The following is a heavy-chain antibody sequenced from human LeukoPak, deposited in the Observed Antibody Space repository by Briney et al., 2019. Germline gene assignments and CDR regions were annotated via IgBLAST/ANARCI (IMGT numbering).Heavy chain of an antibody. CDR3: ARVGIQLWLNQWLDV. CDR2: FDPEDGET. CDR1: GYTLTELS. J-gene: IGHJ6*02. Sequence: ASVNVSCKVSGYTLTELSMHWVRQAPGKGLEWMGGFDPEDGETIYAQKFQGRVTMTEDTSTDTAYMELSSLRSEDTAVYYCARVGIQLWLNQWLDVWGQGTTVTVSS. V-gene: IGHV1-24*01. D-gene: IGHD5-18*01.